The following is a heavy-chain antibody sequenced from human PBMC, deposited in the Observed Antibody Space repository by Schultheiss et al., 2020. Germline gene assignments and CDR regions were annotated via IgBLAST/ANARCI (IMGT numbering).Heavy chain of an antibody. CDR2: INPNSGVR. CDR3: ARASVLLWFGELSRTHPIFDY. D-gene: IGHD3-10*01. J-gene: IGHJ4*02. Sequence: ASVKVSCKASGYIYRDYYIHWLRQAPGQGLEWMGWINPNSGVRNFAQHFQDRVTVTRDTSISTAYMELTRLRSDDTAVYYCARASVLLWFGELSRTHPIFDYWGQGTLVTVSS. CDR1: GYIYRDYY. V-gene: IGHV1-2*02.